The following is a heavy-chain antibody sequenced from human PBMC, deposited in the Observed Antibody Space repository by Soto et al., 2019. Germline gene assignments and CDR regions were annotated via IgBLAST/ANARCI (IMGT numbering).Heavy chain of an antibody. J-gene: IGHJ5*02. CDR1: GFTFSSYA. D-gene: IGHD4-17*01. Sequence: VGSLRLSCAASGFTFSSYAMSWVRQAPGKGLEWVSAISGSGGSTYYADSVKGRFTISRGNSKNTLYLQMNSLRAEDTAVYYCARYGDYVVFDPWGQGTLVTVSS. V-gene: IGHV3-23*01. CDR2: ISGSGGST. CDR3: ARYGDYVVFDP.